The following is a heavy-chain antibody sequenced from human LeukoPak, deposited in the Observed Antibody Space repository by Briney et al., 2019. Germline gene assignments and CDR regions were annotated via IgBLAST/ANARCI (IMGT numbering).Heavy chain of an antibody. CDR2: IYYSGST. CDR1: GGSISSSSYY. V-gene: IGHV4-39*01. D-gene: IGHD2-2*01. Sequence: SETLSLTCTVSGGSISSSSYYWGWIRQPPGKGLEWIGSIYYSGSTYYNPSLKSRVTISVDTSKNQFSLKLSSVTAADTAVYYCARRYCSSTNCYGDYGMDVWGQGTTVTVSS. J-gene: IGHJ6*02. CDR3: ARRYCSSTNCYGDYGMDV.